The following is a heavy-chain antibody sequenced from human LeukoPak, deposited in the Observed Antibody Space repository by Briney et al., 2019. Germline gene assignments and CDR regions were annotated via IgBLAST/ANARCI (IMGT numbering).Heavy chain of an antibody. CDR3: ARGDYIVATAYYYYYYMDV. Sequence: ASVKVSCKASGGTFSSYAISWVRQAPGQGLEWMGGIIPIFGTANYAQKFQGRVTITADESTSTAYMELSGLRSEDTAVYYCARGDYIVATAYYYYYYMDVWGKGTTVTVSS. CDR2: IIPIFGTA. J-gene: IGHJ6*03. V-gene: IGHV1-69*13. CDR1: GGTFSSYA. D-gene: IGHD5-12*01.